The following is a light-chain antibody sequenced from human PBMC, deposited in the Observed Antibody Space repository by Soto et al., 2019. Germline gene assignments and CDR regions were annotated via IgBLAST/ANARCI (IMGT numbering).Light chain of an antibody. J-gene: IGKJ4*01. CDR2: GAS. V-gene: IGKV3-15*01. CDR1: QSVSSN. Sequence: EIVMTQSPATLSVSPGERATLSCRASQSVSSNLAWYQQKPGQAPRLLIYGASTRATGIPARFSGSGSGTEFTLTISSLQSEDFAVYYCQQYNNWPLPFGGGTKVDSK. CDR3: QQYNNWPLP.